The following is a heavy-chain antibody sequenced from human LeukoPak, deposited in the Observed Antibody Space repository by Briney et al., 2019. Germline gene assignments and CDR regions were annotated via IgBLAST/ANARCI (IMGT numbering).Heavy chain of an antibody. D-gene: IGHD3-22*01. J-gene: IGHJ6*02. Sequence: SETLSLTCTVSGGSISSGGYFWSWIRQHPGKGLEWIAYIYYSGSTNYNPSLKSRVTISVDTSKNQFSLKLSSVTAADSAMYYCARGRYYYDSSGALYYYGMDVWGQGTTVTVSS. CDR2: IYYSGST. V-gene: IGHV4-31*03. CDR1: GGSISSGGYF. CDR3: ARGRYYYDSSGALYYYGMDV.